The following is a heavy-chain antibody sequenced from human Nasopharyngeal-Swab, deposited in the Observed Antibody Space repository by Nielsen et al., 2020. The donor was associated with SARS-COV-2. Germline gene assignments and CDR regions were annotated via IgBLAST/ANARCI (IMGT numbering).Heavy chain of an antibody. CDR3: VKHQGSSSDQ. Sequence: GESLKISCAASGFTFSTYAMTWVRQAPGKGLEWVSTIDAGGGNTWYADSVKGRFTISRDNAKNTLYLQMNGLRVEDTAVYYCVKHQGSSSDQWGQGTLVTVSS. CDR2: IDAGGGNT. J-gene: IGHJ4*02. V-gene: IGHV3-23*01. CDR1: GFTFSTYA.